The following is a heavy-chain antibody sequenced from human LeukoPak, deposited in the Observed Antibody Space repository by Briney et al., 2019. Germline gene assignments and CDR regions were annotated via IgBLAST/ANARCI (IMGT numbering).Heavy chain of an antibody. D-gene: IGHD6-19*01. J-gene: IGHJ5*01. V-gene: IGHV3-74*01. CDR2: INSDGSTT. CDR3: ARVFSSGWYLDS. Sequence: GSLRLSCAASGFTFSSYWMHWVRQAPGKGLVWVSRINSDGSTTSYADSVKGRFTVSRDNAKDTLYLQMNSLRAEDTAVYYCARVFSSGWYLDSWGQGTLVTVSS. CDR1: GFTFSSYW.